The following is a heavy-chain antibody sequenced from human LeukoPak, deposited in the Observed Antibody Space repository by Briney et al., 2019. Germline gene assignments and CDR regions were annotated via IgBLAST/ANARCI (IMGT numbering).Heavy chain of an antibody. CDR2: ISSSSSYI. CDR3: ARRAGAYSHPYDY. Sequence: GGSLRLSCAASGFTLSSYEMNWVRQAPGKGREWVSYISSSSSYIYYADSVKGRFTISGDNAKNSLYLQMNSLRAEDTAVYYCARRAGAYSHPYDYWGQGTLVTVSS. CDR1: GFTLSSYE. J-gene: IGHJ4*02. D-gene: IGHD4/OR15-4a*01. V-gene: IGHV3-21*05.